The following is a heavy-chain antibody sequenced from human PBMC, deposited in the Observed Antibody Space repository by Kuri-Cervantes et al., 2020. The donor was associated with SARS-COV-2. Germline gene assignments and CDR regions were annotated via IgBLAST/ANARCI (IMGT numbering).Heavy chain of an antibody. V-gene: IGHV1-2*02. CDR2: INPNSGGT. CDR1: GYTFTSYG. CDR3: STPRKDRRETSVSAFDI. J-gene: IGHJ3*02. Sequence: ASVKVSCKASGYTFTSYGISWVRQAPGQGLEWMGWINPNSGGTNYAQKFQGGVTMTRDTSISTAYMELSRLRSDDTAVYYCSTPRKDRRETSVSAFDIWGQGTMVTVSS.